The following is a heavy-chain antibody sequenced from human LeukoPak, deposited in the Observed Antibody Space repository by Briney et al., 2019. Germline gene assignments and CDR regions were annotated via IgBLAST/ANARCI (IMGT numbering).Heavy chain of an antibody. Sequence: GGSLRLSCAASGFTFSSYAMSWVRQAPGKGLEWVSAIGGSGGSTYYADSVKGRFTISRDNSKNTLYLQMNSLRAEDTAVYYCAKSVGGRPAAIEPNFDYWGQGTLVTVSS. D-gene: IGHD2-2*01. CDR3: AKSVGGRPAAIEPNFDY. CDR1: GFTFSSYA. CDR2: IGGSGGST. J-gene: IGHJ4*02. V-gene: IGHV3-23*01.